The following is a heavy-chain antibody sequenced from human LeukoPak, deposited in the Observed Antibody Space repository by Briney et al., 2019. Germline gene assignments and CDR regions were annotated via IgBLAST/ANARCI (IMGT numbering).Heavy chain of an antibody. D-gene: IGHD2-2*01. CDR2: ISSSSSYI. CDR1: GFTFSSYS. CDR3: ARVQGSSTSPAWY. V-gene: IGHV3-21*01. Sequence: PGGSLRLSCAASGFTFSSYSMNWVRQAPGKGLEWVSSISSSSSYIYYADSVKGRFTISRDNAKNSLYLQTNSLRAEDTAVYYCARVQGSSTSPAWYWGQGTLVTVSS. J-gene: IGHJ4*02.